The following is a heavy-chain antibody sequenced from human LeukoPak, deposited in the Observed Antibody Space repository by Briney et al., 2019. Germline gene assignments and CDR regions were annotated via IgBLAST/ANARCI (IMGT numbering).Heavy chain of an antibody. CDR2: ISWNSGSI. V-gene: IGHV3-9*01. J-gene: IGHJ4*02. D-gene: IGHD4-17*01. CDR3: AKDFNYGLHLYYFDY. Sequence: GRSLRLSCVASGFTFDDYAMHWVRQAPGKGLEWVSGISWNSGSIGYADSVKGRFTISRDNAKNSLYLQMNSLRAEDTALYYCAKDFNYGLHLYYFDYWGQGTLVTVSS. CDR1: GFTFDDYA.